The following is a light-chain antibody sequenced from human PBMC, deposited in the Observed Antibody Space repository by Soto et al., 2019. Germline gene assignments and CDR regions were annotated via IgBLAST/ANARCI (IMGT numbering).Light chain of an antibody. CDR3: SLYTSSRAYV. J-gene: IGLJ1*01. CDR2: EVS. Sequence: QSALTQPASVSGYPGQSITISCTGTSSDVGGYNYVSWYQQQSGKAPKLMIHEVSNRPSGVSNRSSGSKSGNTASLTISGLQAEDEADYYCSLYTSSRAYVFGIGTKVTVL. V-gene: IGLV2-14*01. CDR1: SSDVGGYNY.